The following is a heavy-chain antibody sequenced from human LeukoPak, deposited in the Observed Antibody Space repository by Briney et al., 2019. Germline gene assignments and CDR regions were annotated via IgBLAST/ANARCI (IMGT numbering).Heavy chain of an antibody. CDR1: GGSISDYY. CDR2: IYHSGTT. D-gene: IGHD3-22*01. CDR3: ARHRVGYYDNPPFDY. V-gene: IGHV4-59*08. J-gene: IGHJ4*02. Sequence: SETLSLTCTVSGGSISDYYWSWIRQSPGKGLEWIGYIYHSGTTNYNPSLKSRVTISVDTSKNQFSLKLSSVTAADTAVYYCARHRVGYYDNPPFDYWGQGTLVPVSS.